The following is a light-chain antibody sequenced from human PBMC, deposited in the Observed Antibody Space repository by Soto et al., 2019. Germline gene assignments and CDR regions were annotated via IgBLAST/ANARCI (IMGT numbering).Light chain of an antibody. V-gene: IGKV3-15*01. CDR3: QQYNNWPQT. Sequence: EIVMTQSPATLSVSPGERATLSCRASQSVSSNLAWYQQKPGQAPRLLIYGASTSATGIPARFSGSGSGTEFTHTISSLQSEDFAVYYCQQYNNWPQTFGQGTKVEIK. CDR2: GAS. CDR1: QSVSSN. J-gene: IGKJ1*01.